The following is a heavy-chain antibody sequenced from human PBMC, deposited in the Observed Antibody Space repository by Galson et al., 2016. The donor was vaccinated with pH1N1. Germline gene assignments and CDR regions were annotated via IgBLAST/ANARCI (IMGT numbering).Heavy chain of an antibody. V-gene: IGHV1-18*01. CDR3: ASRRILECSGGSCYLDF. CDR2: ISTYTGNA. J-gene: IGHJ4*02. D-gene: IGHD2-15*01. Sequence: SVKVSCKASGYTFTTYGIDWVRQAPGQGLEWMGWISTYTGNAKYAQKFQGRLTLTTDPFTNIAYMDLGSLTSDDTATYFCASRRILECSGGSCYLDFWGQGTRVTVSS. CDR1: GYTFTTYG.